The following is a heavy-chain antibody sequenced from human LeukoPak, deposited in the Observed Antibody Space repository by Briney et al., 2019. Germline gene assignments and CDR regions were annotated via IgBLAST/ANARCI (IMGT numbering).Heavy chain of an antibody. CDR3: ANRAFQGGYWDSGKFDY. D-gene: IGHD2-8*02. V-gene: IGHV2-5*02. CDR1: GFSLTTSGAG. J-gene: IGHJ4*02. CDR2: IYWDIDR. Sequence: SGPTLVNPTQTLTLTCTFSGFSLTTSGAGVGWILQPPGKAPACPALIYWDIDRRYSPSLRSRLTLTKDTSKDQVVLTMTNMDPVDAAAYYCANRAFQGGYWDSGKFDYWGQGIPVTVSS.